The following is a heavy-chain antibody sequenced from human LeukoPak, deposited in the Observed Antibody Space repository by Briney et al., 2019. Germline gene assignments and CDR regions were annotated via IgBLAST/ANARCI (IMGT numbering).Heavy chain of an antibody. D-gene: IGHD1-26*01. CDR2: INANSGGT. J-gene: IGHJ4*02. CDR3: AGFQSGSSRGWFDY. Sequence: ASVKVSCKASGYTFTDYYMHWVRQAPGQGLEWMGWINANSGGTNYAQKFQGRVTMTRDTSINTAYMELSRLRSDDTAVYYCAGFQSGSSRGWFDYWGQGTLVTVSS. CDR1: GYTFTDYY. V-gene: IGHV1-2*02.